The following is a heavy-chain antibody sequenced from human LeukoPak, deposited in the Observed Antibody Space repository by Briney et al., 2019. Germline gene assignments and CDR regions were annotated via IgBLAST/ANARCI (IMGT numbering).Heavy chain of an antibody. CDR3: ARQERTWIQLCYFDM. J-gene: IGHJ3*02. Sequence: SETLSLTCAVYGGSFSGYYWSWIRQPPGKGLEWIGEINHSGSTNYNPSLKSRVTISVDTSKNQFSLKLSSVTAADTAVYYCARQERTWIQLCYFDMWGQGTMVTVSS. CDR1: GGSFSGYY. CDR2: INHSGST. D-gene: IGHD5-18*01. V-gene: IGHV4-34*01.